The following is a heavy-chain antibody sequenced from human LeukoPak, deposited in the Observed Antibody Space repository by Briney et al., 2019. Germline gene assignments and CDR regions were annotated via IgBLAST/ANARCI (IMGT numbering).Heavy chain of an antibody. J-gene: IGHJ4*01. V-gene: IGHV3-64D*06. Sequence: GGSLRLSCSASGFTFSSYAMHWVRQAPGKGLQYASAISSNGGSTYYADSAKGRFTISRDNSRNTLYLQMSSLRVEDTAVYYCVRDCRDSSNWYSCFDYWGQGSPVTVSS. CDR3: VRDCRDSSNWYSCFDY. D-gene: IGHD6-13*01. CDR1: GFTFSSYA. CDR2: ISSNGGST.